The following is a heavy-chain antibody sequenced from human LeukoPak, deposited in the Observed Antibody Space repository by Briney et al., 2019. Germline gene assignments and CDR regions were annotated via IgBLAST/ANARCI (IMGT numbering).Heavy chain of an antibody. CDR2: IYYSGST. CDR3: ARRATQLSGFDY. V-gene: IGHV4-39*01. CDR1: GGSISSYY. J-gene: IGHJ4*02. Sequence: SETLSLTCTVSGGSISSYYWSWIRRPPGKGLEWIGSIYYSGSTYYNPSLKSRVTIFVDTSKNQFSLKLSSVTAADTAVYYCARRATQLSGFDYWGQGTPVTVSS. D-gene: IGHD1-26*01.